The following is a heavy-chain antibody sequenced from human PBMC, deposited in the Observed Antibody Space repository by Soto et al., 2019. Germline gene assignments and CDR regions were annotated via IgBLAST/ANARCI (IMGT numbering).Heavy chain of an antibody. CDR1: GLTFENSV. D-gene: IGHD6-19*01. J-gene: IGHJ6*02. CDR3: AKDSGAGTLLSYYGLDL. Sequence: PAGSMTLSSVVSGLTFENSVMHWVRQVQGKGLEWVSGISWNSDVKGYAESVRGRLTISRDNARNSLFLQMTSLGTEDTALYYCAKDSGAGTLLSYYGLDLWGQGTTVTVSS. CDR2: ISWNSDVK. V-gene: IGHV3-9*01.